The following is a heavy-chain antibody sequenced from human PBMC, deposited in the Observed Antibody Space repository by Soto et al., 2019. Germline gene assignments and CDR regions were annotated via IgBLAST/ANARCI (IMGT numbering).Heavy chain of an antibody. CDR1: GDTFTNYA. D-gene: IGHD3-22*01. CDR3: ARSDRWRREENAFDI. V-gene: IGHV1-69*13. J-gene: IGHJ3*02. Sequence: GASVKVSCKASGDTFTNYAINWVRQAPGQGLEWMGGFIPIFDAANYAQNFRGRVTITADESTSTAYMELRSLRSDDTAVYYCARSDRWRREENAFDIWGQGTMVTVSS. CDR2: FIPIFDAA.